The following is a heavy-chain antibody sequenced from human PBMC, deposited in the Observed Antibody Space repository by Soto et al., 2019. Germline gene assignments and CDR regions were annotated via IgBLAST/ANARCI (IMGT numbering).Heavy chain of an antibody. CDR2: IYYSGST. Sequence: SGTLSRTYTGAGCASSSSSYYWGWIRQPPGKGLEWIGSIYYSGSTYYNPSLKSRVTISVDTSKNQFSLKLSSVTAADTAVYYCARHRTVTANFDYWGQGTLVTVSS. V-gene: IGHV4-39*01. D-gene: IGHD2-21*02. CDR1: GCASSSSSYY. CDR3: ARHRTVTANFDY. J-gene: IGHJ4*02.